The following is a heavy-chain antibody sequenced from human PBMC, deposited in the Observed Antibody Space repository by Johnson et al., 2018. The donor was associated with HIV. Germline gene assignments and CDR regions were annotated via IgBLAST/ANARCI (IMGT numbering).Heavy chain of an antibody. J-gene: IGHJ3*02. V-gene: IGHV3-20*04. CDR2: INWNGGST. CDR1: GFTFDDYG. CDR3: AKGIAAAGTGAFDI. D-gene: IGHD6-13*01. Sequence: ELLVESGGGVVRPGGSLRLSCAASGFTFDDYGMSWVRQAPGKGLEWVSGINWNGGSTGYADSVKGRFILSRDNSRITYLQMNSLRAEDTAVYYCAKGIAAAGTGAFDIWGQGTMVTVSS.